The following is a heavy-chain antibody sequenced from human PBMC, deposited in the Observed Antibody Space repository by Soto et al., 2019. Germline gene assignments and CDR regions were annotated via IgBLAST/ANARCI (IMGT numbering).Heavy chain of an antibody. CDR3: ARDWRGGGSSVSCSCY. D-gene: IGHD2-2*01. CDR2: ISSSADII. V-gene: IGHV3-11*01. J-gene: IGHJ4*02. Sequence: QVQLVESGGGLVKPGGSLRLSCAASGFTFSDYYMSWIRQAPGKGLEGVSYISSSADIIYYADSVKGRFTSSRGNPKNSLYLQMTVPTAEDSAVYYCARDWRGGGSSVSCSCYWGQGTLVTVS. CDR1: GFTFSDYY.